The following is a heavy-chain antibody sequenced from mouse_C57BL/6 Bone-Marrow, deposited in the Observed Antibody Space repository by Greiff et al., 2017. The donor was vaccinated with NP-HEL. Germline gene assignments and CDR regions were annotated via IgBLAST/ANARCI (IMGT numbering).Heavy chain of an antibody. CDR1: GFSLTSYG. D-gene: IGHD1-1*01. CDR2: IWSGGST. Sequence: QVQLKESGPGLVQPSQSLSITCTASGFSLTSYGVHWVRQSPGKGLEWLGVIWSGGSTDYNAAFISRLSISKDNSKSQVFFKMNSLQADDTAIYYCASESPYYYGSSFHWYFDVWGTGTTVTVSS. CDR3: ASESPYYYGSSFHWYFDV. V-gene: IGHV2-2*01. J-gene: IGHJ1*03.